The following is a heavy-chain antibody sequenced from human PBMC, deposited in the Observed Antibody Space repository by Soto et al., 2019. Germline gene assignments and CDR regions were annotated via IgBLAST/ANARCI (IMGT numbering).Heavy chain of an antibody. CDR2: ISYTGRT. J-gene: IGHJ4*02. D-gene: IGHD2-21*01. Sequence: SETLSLTCTVSGGSINSRSYFWGWIRQPPGKGLEWIGSISYTGRTYYNPSLKSRVTISVDTSKNQFSLKLSSVTAADTAVYYCARMSHIGDFDYWGQGTLVTVSS. CDR1: GGSINSRSYF. V-gene: IGHV4-39*07. CDR3: ARMSHIGDFDY.